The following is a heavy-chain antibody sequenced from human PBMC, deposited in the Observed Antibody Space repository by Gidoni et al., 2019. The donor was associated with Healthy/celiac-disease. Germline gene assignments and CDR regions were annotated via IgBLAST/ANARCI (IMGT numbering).Heavy chain of an antibody. CDR1: GGSFSGYY. V-gene: IGHV4-34*01. J-gene: IGHJ4*02. CDR3: ARGRPEPSYLHSSGYYSKRYFDY. Sequence: QVQLQQWGAGLLKPSETLSLTCAVYGGSFSGYYWSWIRQPPGKGLEWIGEINHSGSTNYNPSLKSRVTISVDTSKSQFSLKLSSVTAADTAVYYGARGRPEPSYLHSSGYYSKRYFDYWGQGTLVTVSS. CDR2: INHSGST. D-gene: IGHD3-22*01.